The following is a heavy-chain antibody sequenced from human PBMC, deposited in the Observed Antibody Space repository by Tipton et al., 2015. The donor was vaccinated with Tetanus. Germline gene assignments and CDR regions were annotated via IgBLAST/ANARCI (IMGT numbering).Heavy chain of an antibody. D-gene: IGHD2-2*01. Sequence: VQLVQSGGGLVQPGRSLRLSCAASGFHFDDYAMHWVRQAPGKGLEWVSGISWNSGSIGYADSVKGRFTISRDDAQNSLYLQMNRLRAEDPALYYCAKDNGPVVPAAVRYGMDVWGQGATVTVSS. J-gene: IGHJ6*02. CDR2: ISWNSGSI. V-gene: IGHV3-9*01. CDR3: AKDNGPVVPAAVRYGMDV. CDR1: GFHFDDYA.